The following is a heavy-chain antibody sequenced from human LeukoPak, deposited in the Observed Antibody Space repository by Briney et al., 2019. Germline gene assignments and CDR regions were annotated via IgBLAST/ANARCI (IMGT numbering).Heavy chain of an antibody. CDR2: IYYSGST. CDR1: GGSISPYY. CDR3: ARRSTLLWFGEV. J-gene: IGHJ4*02. Sequence: SETLSLTCTVSGGSISPYYWSWIRQPPEKGLEWIGYIYYSGSTNYNPSLKSRVTISVDTSKNQFSLKLSSVTAADTAVYYCARRSTLLWFGEVWGQGTLVTVSS. V-gene: IGHV4-59*08. D-gene: IGHD3-10*01.